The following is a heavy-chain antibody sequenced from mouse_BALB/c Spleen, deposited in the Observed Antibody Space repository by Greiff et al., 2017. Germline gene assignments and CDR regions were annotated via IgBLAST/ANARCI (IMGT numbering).Heavy chain of an antibody. Sequence: VQLKQSGAELVKPGASVKLSCTASGFNIKDTYMHWVKQRPEQGLEWIGRIDPANGNTKYDPKFQGKATITADTSSNTAYLQLSSLTSEDTAVYYCARWVITTVVVHWYFDVWGAGTTVTVSS. J-gene: IGHJ1*01. CDR1: GFNIKDTY. CDR3: ARWVITTVVVHWYFDV. CDR2: IDPANGNT. D-gene: IGHD1-1*01. V-gene: IGHV14-3*02.